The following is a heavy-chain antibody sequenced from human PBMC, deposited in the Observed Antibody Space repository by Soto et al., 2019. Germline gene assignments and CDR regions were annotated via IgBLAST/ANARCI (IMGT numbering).Heavy chain of an antibody. V-gene: IGHV4-34*01. CDR3: AKRGYYYYGMDV. CDR1: GGSFGGYY. D-gene: IGHD3-3*01. Sequence: SGTLSLTCAVYGGSFGGYYWSWMREPAGPGLAWRGEINHSGSTNYNPSLKSRVTTSVDTSKNQFSLKLSSVPAADTAVYYCAKRGYYYYGMDVWGQGTTVTVS. CDR2: INHSGST. J-gene: IGHJ6*02.